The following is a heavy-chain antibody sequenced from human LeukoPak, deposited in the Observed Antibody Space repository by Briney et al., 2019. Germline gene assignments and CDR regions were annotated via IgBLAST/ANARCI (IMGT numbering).Heavy chain of an antibody. Sequence: SETLSLTCTVSGDFVSSGSYYWSWIRQPPGKGLEWIGYIYYSGSTNYNPSLKSRVTISVDTSKNQFSLKLSSVTAADTAVYYCARRGVARYFDDWYFDLWGRGTLVTVSS. V-gene: IGHV4-61*01. CDR2: IYYSGST. CDR1: GDFVSSGSYY. D-gene: IGHD3-9*01. CDR3: ARRGVARYFDDWYFDL. J-gene: IGHJ2*01.